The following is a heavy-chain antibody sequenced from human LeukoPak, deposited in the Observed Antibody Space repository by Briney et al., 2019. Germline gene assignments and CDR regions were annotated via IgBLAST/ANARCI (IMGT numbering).Heavy chain of an antibody. J-gene: IGHJ4*02. V-gene: IGHV1-58*02. D-gene: IGHD4-17*01. CDR3: AAEGDYGDYGANY. CDR1: GFTFTSSA. Sequence: SVKVSCKASGFTFTSSAMQWVRQARGQRLEWIGWIVVGSGNTNYAQKFQERVTITRDMSTSTAYMELSSLRSEDTAVYYCAAEGDYGDYGANYWGQGTLVTVSS. CDR2: IVVGSGNT.